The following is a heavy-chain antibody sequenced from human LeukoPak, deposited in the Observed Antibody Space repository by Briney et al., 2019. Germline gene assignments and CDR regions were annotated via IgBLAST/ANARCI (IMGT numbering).Heavy chain of an antibody. Sequence: SETLSLTCTVSGGSISSYYWSWIRQPPGKGLEWIGYIYYSGSTNYNPSLKSRVTISVDTSKNQFSLKLSSVTAADTAVCYCASWFYDDGQQLVPEYFQHWGQGTLVTVSS. D-gene: IGHD6-13*01. J-gene: IGHJ1*01. CDR3: ASWFYDDGQQLVPEYFQH. CDR1: GGSISSYY. V-gene: IGHV4-59*08. CDR2: IYYSGST.